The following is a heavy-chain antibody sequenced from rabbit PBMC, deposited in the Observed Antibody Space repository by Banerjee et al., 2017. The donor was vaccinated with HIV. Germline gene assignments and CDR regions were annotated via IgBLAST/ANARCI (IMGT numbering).Heavy chain of an antibody. J-gene: IGHJ4*01. CDR1: GFSFSNKYV. D-gene: IGHD6-1*01. CDR3: ARDRDTGYDYFGL. Sequence: QEQLEESGGDLVKPEGSLTLTCTASGFSFSNKYVMCWVRQAPGKGLEWIACINTSSGNTYYASWAKGRFTISKSSSATVTLQMTSLTAADTATYFCARDRDTGYDYFGLWGPGTLVTVS. V-gene: IGHV1S45*01. CDR2: INTSSGNT.